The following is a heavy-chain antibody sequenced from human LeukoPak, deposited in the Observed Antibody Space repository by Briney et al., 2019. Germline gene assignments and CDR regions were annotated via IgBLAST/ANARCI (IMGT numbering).Heavy chain of an antibody. J-gene: IGHJ6*02. D-gene: IGHD4-23*01. CDR2: INSDGSST. CDR1: GFTFSSYW. V-gene: IGHV3-74*01. CDR3: VKEKRGPGNFDNYYGMDV. Sequence: GGSLRLSCAASGFTFSSYWMHWVRQAPGKGLVWVSRINSDGSSTSYADSVKGRFTISRDNAKNSLYLQMNSLTTEDTALYYCVKEKRGPGNFDNYYGMDVWGQGTTVTVSS.